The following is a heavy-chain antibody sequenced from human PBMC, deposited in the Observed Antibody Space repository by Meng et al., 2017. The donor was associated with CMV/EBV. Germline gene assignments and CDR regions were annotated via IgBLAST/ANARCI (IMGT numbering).Heavy chain of an antibody. J-gene: IGHJ4*02. CDR3: ARGSIAARLGLGD. Sequence: QRVVDGLLTPSETLSLTCAVYGGSCSGYYWSWIRQPPGKGLEWIGEINHSGSTNYNPSLKSRVTISVDTSKNQFSLKLSSVTAADTAVYYCARGSIAARLGLGDWGQGTLVTVSS. D-gene: IGHD6-6*01. V-gene: IGHV4-34*01. CDR2: INHSGST. CDR1: GGSCSGYY.